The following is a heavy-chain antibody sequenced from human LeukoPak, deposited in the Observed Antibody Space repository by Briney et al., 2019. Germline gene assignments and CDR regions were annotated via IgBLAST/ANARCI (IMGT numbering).Heavy chain of an antibody. J-gene: IGHJ5*02. CDR2: SYYSGST. V-gene: IGHV4-59*01. D-gene: IGHD4-17*01. CDR3: AREMTTVTTPWFDT. Sequence: PSETLSLTCTVSGGSISSYYWSWVRQPPGKGMGWVGYSYYSGSTNYNPSLKSRVTISVDTSKNQFSLKLSSVTAADTAVYYCAREMTTVTTPWFDTWGQGTLVTVSS. CDR1: GGSISSYY.